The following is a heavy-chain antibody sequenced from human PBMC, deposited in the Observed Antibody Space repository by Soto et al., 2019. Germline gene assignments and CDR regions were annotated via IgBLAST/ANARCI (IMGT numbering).Heavy chain of an antibody. J-gene: IGHJ4*02. CDR2: INAGNGNT. CDR1: GYTFTSYA. Sequence: ASVKVSCKASGYTFTSYAMHWVRQAPGQRLEWMGWINAGNGNTKYPQKFQGRVTITRDTSASTAYMELSSLRSEDTAVYYCARVPGMTTVTTFDYWGQGTLVTVSS. D-gene: IGHD4-17*01. CDR3: ARVPGMTTVTTFDY. V-gene: IGHV1-3*01.